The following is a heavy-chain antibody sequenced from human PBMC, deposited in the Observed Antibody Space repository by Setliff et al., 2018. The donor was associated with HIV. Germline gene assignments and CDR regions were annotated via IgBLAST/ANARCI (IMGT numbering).Heavy chain of an antibody. Sequence: SETLSLTCTVSGGSISSSSYYRGWIRQPPGKGLEWIGSIYYSGSTYYNPSLKSRVTISVDTSKNQFSLKLSSVTAADTAVYYCARLWVLGIGDAFDIWGQGTMVTVSS. CDR1: GGSISSSSYY. D-gene: IGHD7-27*01. CDR2: IYYSGST. CDR3: ARLWVLGIGDAFDI. V-gene: IGHV4-39*01. J-gene: IGHJ3*02.